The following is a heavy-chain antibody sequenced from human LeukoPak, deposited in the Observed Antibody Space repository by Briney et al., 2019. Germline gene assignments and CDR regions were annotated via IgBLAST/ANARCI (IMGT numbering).Heavy chain of an antibody. CDR1: GFTFSSYG. J-gene: IGHJ3*02. V-gene: IGHV3-53*01. CDR2: IYSGGST. CDR3: TRGGSYLSAFDI. D-gene: IGHD1-26*01. Sequence: GGSLRLSCAASGFTFSSYGMSWVRQAPGKGLEWVSIIYSGGSTFYADSVKGRFTISRDNSKNTLYLQMNSLRAEDTAVYYCTRGGSYLSAFDIWGQGTMVTVSS.